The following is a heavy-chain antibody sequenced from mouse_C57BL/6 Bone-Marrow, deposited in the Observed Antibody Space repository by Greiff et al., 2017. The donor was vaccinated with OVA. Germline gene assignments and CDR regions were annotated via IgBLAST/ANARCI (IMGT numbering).Heavy chain of an antibody. CDR1: GFTFSSYG. D-gene: IGHD1-1*01. J-gene: IGHJ4*01. Sequence: EVNLVESGGDLVKPGGSLTLSCAASGFTFSSYGMYWVRQTPDKGLEWVATISRGGSYTYYPDSVKGRFTISRDHATNTLYLQMSSLKSEVTAMYYCARHADDGNSLFYAMDYGGQGTAVTVSS. CDR2: ISRGGSYT. V-gene: IGHV5-6*01. CDR3: ARHADDGNSLFYAMDY.